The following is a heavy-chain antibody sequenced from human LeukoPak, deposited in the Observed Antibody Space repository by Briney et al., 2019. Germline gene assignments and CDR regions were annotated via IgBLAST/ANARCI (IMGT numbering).Heavy chain of an antibody. V-gene: IGHV4-34*01. Sequence: SGTLSLTCAVYGGSFSDYYWSWIRQPPGKGLEWIGEINHSGSTNYNPSLKSRVTISVDTSKNQLSLKLSSVTAADTAVYYCARQTVADLYFDHRGQGILVTVSS. CDR1: GGSFSDYY. CDR3: ARQTVADLYFDH. CDR2: INHSGST. D-gene: IGHD6-19*01. J-gene: IGHJ4*02.